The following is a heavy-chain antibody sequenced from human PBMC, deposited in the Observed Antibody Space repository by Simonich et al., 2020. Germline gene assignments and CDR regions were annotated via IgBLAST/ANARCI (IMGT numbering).Heavy chain of an antibody. CDR3: ARGGLYFDY. V-gene: IGHV4-59*01. Sequence: QVQLQEPGPGLVKPSETLSLTCTVSGGSISSYYSSWIRQAPGKGLEWIGYIYYSGSTNYNPSLKSRVTISVDTSKNQFSLKLSSVTAADTAVYYCARGGLYFDYWGQGTLVTVSS. J-gene: IGHJ4*02. D-gene: IGHD2-15*01. CDR1: GGSISSYY. CDR2: IYYSGST.